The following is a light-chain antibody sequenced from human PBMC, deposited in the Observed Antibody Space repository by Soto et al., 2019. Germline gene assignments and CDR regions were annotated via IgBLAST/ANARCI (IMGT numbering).Light chain of an antibody. CDR3: QQCRNWPLT. CDR2: DAS. J-gene: IGKJ4*01. V-gene: IGKV3-15*01. CDR1: QNVYNN. Sequence: EIGMTQPPATPSLSPNEGATTTCKASQNVYNNLAWYQQRPGQPPRLLIYDASTRATGISARFSGSGYGTEFTLTISSLQSEDFAVYFCQQCRNWPLTFGGGTKVDIK.